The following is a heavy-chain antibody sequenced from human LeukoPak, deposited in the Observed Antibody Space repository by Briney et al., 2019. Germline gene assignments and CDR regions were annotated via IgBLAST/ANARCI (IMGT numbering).Heavy chain of an antibody. D-gene: IGHD6-19*01. V-gene: IGHV3-23*01. CDR3: AKDVRYSSGWYGSDY. CDR2: ISGSGGST. J-gene: IGHJ4*02. CDR1: GFTFSSYA. Sequence: GGSLRLSCAASGFTFSSYAMSWVRQAPGKGLEWVSAISGSGGSTYYADSMKGRFTISRDNSKNTLYLQMNSLRAEDTAVYYCAKDVRYSSGWYGSDYWGQGTLVTVSS.